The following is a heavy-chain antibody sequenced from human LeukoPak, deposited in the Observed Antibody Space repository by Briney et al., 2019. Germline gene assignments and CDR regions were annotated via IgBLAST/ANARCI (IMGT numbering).Heavy chain of an antibody. J-gene: IGHJ4*02. D-gene: IGHD1-14*01. Sequence: GGSLRLSCVVSRFPFSTYAVTWVRQAPGQGLEWVSAISSDGADTYYADSVKGRFTISRDNSKNTLYLQMTSLRVEDTAVYYCANYRKPQGLDYWGQGTLVTVSS. CDR1: RFPFSTYA. V-gene: IGHV3-23*01. CDR2: ISSDGADT. CDR3: ANYRKPQGLDY.